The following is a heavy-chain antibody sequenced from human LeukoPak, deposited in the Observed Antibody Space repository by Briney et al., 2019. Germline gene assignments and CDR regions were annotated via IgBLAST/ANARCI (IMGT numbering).Heavy chain of an antibody. CDR2: IYTSGST. Sequence: PSETLSLTCTVSGGSISSYYWSWIRQPAGKGLEWIGRIYTSGSTNYNPSLKSRVTMSVDTSKNQFSLKLSSVTAADTAVYYCARDGERQQLVTTVPGYYYMDVWGKGTTVTISS. J-gene: IGHJ6*03. CDR1: GGSISSYY. D-gene: IGHD6-13*01. V-gene: IGHV4-4*07. CDR3: ARDGERQQLVTTVPGYYYMDV.